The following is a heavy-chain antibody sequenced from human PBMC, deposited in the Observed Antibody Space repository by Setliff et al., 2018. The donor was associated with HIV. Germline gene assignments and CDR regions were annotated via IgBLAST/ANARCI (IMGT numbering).Heavy chain of an antibody. CDR2: VYTTGSA. CDR1: GASFIRSRYY. Sequence: SETLSLTCTVSGASFIRSRYYWSWIRQPAGKGLEWIGHVYTTGSASYNPSLESRVTILEALSKNQFSLNLGSVTAADTAVYFCARALAVGSGWNYFDLWGPGTLVTISS. J-gene: IGHJ4*02. D-gene: IGHD6-19*01. CDR3: ARALAVGSGWNYFDL. V-gene: IGHV4-61*09.